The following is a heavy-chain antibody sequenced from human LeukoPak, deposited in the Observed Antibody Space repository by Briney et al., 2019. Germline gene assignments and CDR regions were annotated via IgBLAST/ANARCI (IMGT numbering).Heavy chain of an antibody. J-gene: IGHJ4*02. Sequence: GGSLRLSCAASGFTFSSYEMNWVRQAPGKGLEWVSYMSSDGSTIYYADSVKGRFTISRDNAKNSLYLQMNSLRAEDTAVYYCARGPRVYFDYWGQGTLVTVSS. CDR3: ARGPRVYFDY. V-gene: IGHV3-48*03. CDR1: GFTFSSYE. CDR2: MSSDGSTI.